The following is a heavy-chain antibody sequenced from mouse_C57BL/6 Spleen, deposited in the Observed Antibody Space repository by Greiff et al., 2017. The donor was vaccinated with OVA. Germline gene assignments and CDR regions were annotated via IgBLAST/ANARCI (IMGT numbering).Heavy chain of an antibody. D-gene: IGHD1-1*01. V-gene: IGHV1-75*01. CDR3: ARRGVVARDFDY. CDR2: IFPGSGST. J-gene: IGHJ2*01. Sequence: VQLLESGPELVKPGASVTISCKASGYTFTDYYINWVKQRPGQGLEWIGWIFPGSGSTYYNEKFKGKATLTVDKSSSTAYMLLSSLTSEDSAVYFCARRGVVARDFDYWGQGTTLTVSS. CDR1: GYTFTDYY.